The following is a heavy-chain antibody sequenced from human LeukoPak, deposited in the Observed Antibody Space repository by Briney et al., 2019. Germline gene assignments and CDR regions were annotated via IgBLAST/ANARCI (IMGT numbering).Heavy chain of an antibody. Sequence: PGGSLRLSCAASGFTFSNYGMHWVRQAPGKGLEWVAVIWYDGSNKYYADSVKGRFTISRDNSKNTLYLQMNSLRAEDTAVYYCARERPRYSSGPYGMDVWGQGTTVTVSS. CDR1: GFTFSNYG. CDR2: IWYDGSNK. D-gene: IGHD6-19*01. J-gene: IGHJ6*02. CDR3: ARERPRYSSGPYGMDV. V-gene: IGHV3-33*01.